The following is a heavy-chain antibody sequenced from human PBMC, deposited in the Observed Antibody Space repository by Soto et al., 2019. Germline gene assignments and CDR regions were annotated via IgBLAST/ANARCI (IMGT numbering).Heavy chain of an antibody. D-gene: IGHD2-15*01. CDR1: GGSISSSSYY. J-gene: IGHJ3*02. CDR3: ARGRGAAIVVVVAATLAFDI. Sequence: SETLSLSCTVSGGSISSSSYYWGWIRQPPGKGLEWIGSINHSGSTNYNPSLKSRVTISVDTSKNQFSLKLSSVTAADTAVYYCARGRGAAIVVVVAATLAFDIWGQGTMVTVSS. CDR2: INHSGST. V-gene: IGHV4-39*07.